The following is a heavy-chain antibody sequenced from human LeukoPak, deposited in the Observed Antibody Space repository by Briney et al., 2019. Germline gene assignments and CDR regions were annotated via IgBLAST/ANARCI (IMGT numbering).Heavy chain of an antibody. J-gene: IGHJ4*02. D-gene: IGHD5-18*01. V-gene: IGHV3-7*01. Sequence: PGGSLTLSCAASGFTFSYHWMTWVRQAPGKGLEWVANIKNDGTVKNYVDSVKGRFTISRDNAKNSLYLQMNSLRAEDTGVYYCAKDSYSKGDYWVQGVLVTVSS. CDR2: IKNDGTVK. CDR3: AKDSYSKGDY. CDR1: GFTFSYHW.